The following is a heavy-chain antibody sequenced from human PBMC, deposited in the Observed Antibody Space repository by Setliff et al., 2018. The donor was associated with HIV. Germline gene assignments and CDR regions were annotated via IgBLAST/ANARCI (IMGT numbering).Heavy chain of an antibody. CDR2: IYKGGST. CDR1: GYSISSSYW. D-gene: IGHD3-10*01. J-gene: IGHJ2*01. Sequence: SETLSLTCVVSGYSISSSYWWGWIRQPPGKGLEWVGWIGYIYKGGSTYYNPSLKSRVTMSEDTSKNQLSLKLRSVTAVDTAVYYCARSALWFGEADWYFDLWGRGTLVTVSS. CDR3: ARSALWFGEADWYFDL. V-gene: IGHV4-28*01.